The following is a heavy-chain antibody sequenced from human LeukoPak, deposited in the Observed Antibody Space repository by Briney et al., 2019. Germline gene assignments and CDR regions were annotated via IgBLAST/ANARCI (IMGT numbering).Heavy chain of an antibody. CDR3: ARDAAGVDYYDR. CDR1: GYTSTGYY. Sequence: ASVKVSCKASGYTSTGYYMHWVRQAPGQGLEWMGWINPNSGGTNYAQKFQGRVTMTRDTSKNQFSLKLSSVTAADTAVYYCARDAAGVDYYDRWGQGTLVTVSS. D-gene: IGHD3-22*01. J-gene: IGHJ4*02. V-gene: IGHV1-2*02. CDR2: INPNSGGT.